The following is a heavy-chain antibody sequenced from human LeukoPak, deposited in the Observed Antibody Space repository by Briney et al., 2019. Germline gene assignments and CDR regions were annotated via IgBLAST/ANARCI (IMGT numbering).Heavy chain of an antibody. D-gene: IGHD6-13*01. Sequence: SETLSLTCTVSGGSMRSYYWSWIRQPAGKGLEWIGYIYYGGSTNYNPSLKSRVTISVDTSKNQFSLKLSSVTAADTAVYCCARHYIAAGGGDAFDIWGQGTMVTVSS. V-gene: IGHV4-59*08. J-gene: IGHJ3*02. CDR2: IYYGGST. CDR3: ARHYIAAGGGDAFDI. CDR1: GGSMRSYY.